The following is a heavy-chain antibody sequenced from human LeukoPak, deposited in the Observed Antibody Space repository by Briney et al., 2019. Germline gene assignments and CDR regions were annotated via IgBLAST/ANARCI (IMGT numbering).Heavy chain of an antibody. D-gene: IGHD3-10*01. CDR1: GFTFSTYA. Sequence: GGSLRLSCAASGFTFSTYAMRWVRQAPGKGLEWVSSISGSGGSTYYADSVKGRFTISRDNSKNTLYLQMNSLRAEDTAVYYCAKGESHPKYYFDYWGQGTLVTVSS. CDR3: AKGESHPKYYFDY. J-gene: IGHJ4*02. CDR2: ISGSGGST. V-gene: IGHV3-23*01.